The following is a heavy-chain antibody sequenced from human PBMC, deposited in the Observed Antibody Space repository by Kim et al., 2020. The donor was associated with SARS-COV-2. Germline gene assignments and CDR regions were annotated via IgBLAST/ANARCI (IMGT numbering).Heavy chain of an antibody. CDR2: GST. Sequence: GSTNYDPSLKSRVTISVDKSKNQFSLKLSSVTAADTAVYYCARDQGYFDYWGQGTLVTVSS. D-gene: IGHD2-15*01. V-gene: IGHV4-4*02. J-gene: IGHJ4*02. CDR3: ARDQGYFDY.